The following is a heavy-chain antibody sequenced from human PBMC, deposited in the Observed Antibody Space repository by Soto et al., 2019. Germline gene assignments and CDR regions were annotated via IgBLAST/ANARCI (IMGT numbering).Heavy chain of an antibody. D-gene: IGHD3-3*01. V-gene: IGHV1-8*01. J-gene: IGHJ6*03. Sequence: ASVKVSCKASGYTFTSYDINWVRQATGQGLEWLGWMNPNSGNTGYAQKFQGRVTMTRNTSISTAYMELSSLRSEDTAVYYCARGLGEADDFWSGITYYMAFWGKGTTVTVFS. CDR3: ARGLGEADDFWSGITYYMAF. CDR2: MNPNSGNT. CDR1: GYTFTSYD.